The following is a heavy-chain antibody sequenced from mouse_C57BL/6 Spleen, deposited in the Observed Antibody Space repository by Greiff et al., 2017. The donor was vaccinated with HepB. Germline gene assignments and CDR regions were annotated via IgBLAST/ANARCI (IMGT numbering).Heavy chain of an antibody. CDR1: GFNIKDYY. CDR2: IDPEDGET. Sequence: EVQLQQSGAELVKPGASVKLSCTASGFNIKDYYMHWVKQRTEQGLEWIGRIDPEDGETKYAPKFQGKATITADTSSNTAYLQLSSLTSEDTAVYYWASTPKGFYYGSSDAMDYWGQGASVTVAS. J-gene: IGHJ4*01. D-gene: IGHD1-1*01. CDR3: ASTPKGFYYGSSDAMDY. V-gene: IGHV14-2*01.